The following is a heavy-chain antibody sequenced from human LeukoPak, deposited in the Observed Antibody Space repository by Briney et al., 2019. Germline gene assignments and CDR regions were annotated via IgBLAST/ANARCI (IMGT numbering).Heavy chain of an antibody. CDR1: GFTFDDFD. CDR2: ISRDGGST. J-gene: IGHJ4*02. V-gene: IGHV3-43*02. CDR3: AKAFFGMATMAY. Sequence: GGSLRLSCAASGFTFDDFDMHWVRQAPGKGLEWVSLISRDGGSTYYADSVKGRFTISRDNSKNSLDLQMNSLRTEDTALYYCAKAFFGMATMAYWGQGTLVTVSS. D-gene: IGHD5-24*01.